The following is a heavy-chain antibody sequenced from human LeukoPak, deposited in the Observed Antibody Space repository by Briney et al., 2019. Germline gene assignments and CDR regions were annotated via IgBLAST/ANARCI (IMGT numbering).Heavy chain of an antibody. D-gene: IGHD6-6*01. CDR1: GYTFTGYY. Sequence: ASVKVSFNSSGYTFTGYYMHWVRQAPGQGLEWMGWINPNSGGTHYAQKFQGRVTMTRDTSINTAYMELSRLRSDDTAIYYCARGSSIVTSTIDWFDPWGQGALVAVSS. CDR2: INPNSGGT. CDR3: ARGSSIVTSTIDWFDP. J-gene: IGHJ5*02. V-gene: IGHV1-2*02.